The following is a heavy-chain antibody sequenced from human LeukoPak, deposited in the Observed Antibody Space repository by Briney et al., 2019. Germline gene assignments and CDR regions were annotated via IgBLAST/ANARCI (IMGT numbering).Heavy chain of an antibody. CDR2: LDPSDSYT. CDR3: ARTHCSGGSCYSVFDY. Sequence: GESLRISCKGSGYSFTSYWISWVRQMPGKGLECMGRLDPSDSYTNYSPSFQDHVTISADKSISTAYLQWSSLKASDTAMYYCARTHCSGGSCYSVFDYWGQGTLVTVSS. CDR1: GYSFTSYW. J-gene: IGHJ4*02. V-gene: IGHV5-10-1*01. D-gene: IGHD2-15*01.